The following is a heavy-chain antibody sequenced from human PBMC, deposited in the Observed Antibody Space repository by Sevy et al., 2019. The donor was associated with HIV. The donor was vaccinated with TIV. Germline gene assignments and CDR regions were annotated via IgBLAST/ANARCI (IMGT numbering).Heavy chain of an antibody. V-gene: IGHV3-30-3*01. CDR3: ARVGVSYCTNDCYHRFDY. J-gene: IGHJ4*02. Sequence: GGSLRLSCAVSGFSFSHYAFHWVRQAPGKGLEWVSLISYDGTYKYYADSVKGRFTISRDNPKNTLYLQMNSLRGNDTAVYYCARVGVSYCTNDCYHRFDYWGPGALVTVSS. CDR2: ISYDGTYK. D-gene: IGHD2-8*01. CDR1: GFSFSHYA.